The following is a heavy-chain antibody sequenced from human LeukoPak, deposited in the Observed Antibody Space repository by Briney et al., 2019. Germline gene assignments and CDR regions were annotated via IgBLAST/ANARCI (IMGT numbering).Heavy chain of an antibody. D-gene: IGHD5-12*01. CDR3: ARGYGGYWGGSYGESYFDY. Sequence: GASVKVSCKASGYTFTGYYMHWVRQAPGQGLEWMGWINPNSGGTNYAQKFQGRVTMTRDTSISTAYMELSRLRSDDTAVYYCARGYGGYWGGSYGESYFDYWGQGTLVTVSS. CDR1: GYTFTGYY. J-gene: IGHJ4*02. V-gene: IGHV1-2*02. CDR2: INPNSGGT.